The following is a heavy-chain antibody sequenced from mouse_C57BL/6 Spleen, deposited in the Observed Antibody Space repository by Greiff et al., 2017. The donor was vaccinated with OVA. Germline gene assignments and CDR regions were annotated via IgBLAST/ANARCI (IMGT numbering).Heavy chain of an antibody. V-gene: IGHV1-52*01. J-gene: IGHJ4*01. CDR2: IDPYDSET. CDR3: SRLVTGCSFDF. D-gene: IGHD2-13*01. CDR1: GYTFTSYW. Sequence: QVQLQQPGAELVRPGSSVKLSCKASGYTFTSYWMHWVKQRPIQGLEWIGNIDPYDSETHYNQKFKDKATLTVDKSSSTAYMQLSSLTSDYSSVYYCSRLVTGCSFDFWGTGTSVTVSS.